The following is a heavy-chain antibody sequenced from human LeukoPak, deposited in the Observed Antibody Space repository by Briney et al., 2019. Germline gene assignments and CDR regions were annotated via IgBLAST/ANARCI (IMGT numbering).Heavy chain of an antibody. D-gene: IGHD1-14*01. CDR2: IRSRTYGGTT. V-gene: IGHV3-49*04. CDR1: GFTFGDYA. J-gene: IGHJ4*02. CDR3: TRRITTSSRYFDF. Sequence: GGSLRLSCTASGFTFGDYAMSWVRQAPGKGLEWVGFIRSRTYGGTTEYAASVKGRFTISRDDSKTTAYLQMNSLKTEDTAVYYCTRRITTSSRYFDFWGQGTLVTVSS.